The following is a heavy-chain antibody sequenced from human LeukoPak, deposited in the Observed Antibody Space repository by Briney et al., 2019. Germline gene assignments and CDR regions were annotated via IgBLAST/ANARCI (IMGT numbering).Heavy chain of an antibody. CDR1: GFTFSSYG. CDR2: ISYDGSNK. Sequence: GGSLRLSCAASGFTFSSYGMHWVRQAPGKGLEWVAVISYDGSNKYYADSVEGRFTISRDNSKNTLYLQMNSLRAEDTAVYYCARGLPIDYWGQGTLVTVSS. D-gene: IGHD5-12*01. J-gene: IGHJ4*02. V-gene: IGHV3-30*03. CDR3: ARGLPIDY.